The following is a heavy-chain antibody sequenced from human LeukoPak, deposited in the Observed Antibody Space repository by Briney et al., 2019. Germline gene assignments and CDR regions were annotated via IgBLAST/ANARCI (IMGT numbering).Heavy chain of an antibody. CDR2: ISGSGGST. CDR3: AKGTGFLPSYWFDP. CDR1: GFTFSSYA. J-gene: IGHJ5*02. V-gene: IGHV3-23*01. Sequence: GSLRLSCAASGFTFSSYAMSWVRQAPGKGLEWASAISGSGGSTYYADSVKGRFTISRDNSKNTLYLQMNSLRAEDTAVYYCAKGTGFLPSYWFDPWGQGTLVTVSS. D-gene: IGHD7-27*01.